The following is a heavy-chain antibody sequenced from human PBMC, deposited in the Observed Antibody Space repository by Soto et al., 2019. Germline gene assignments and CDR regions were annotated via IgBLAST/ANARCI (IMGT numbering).Heavy chain of an antibody. CDR2: VSSSGTTI. J-gene: IGHJ4*02. CDR1: GFPFSDYD. V-gene: IGHV3-11*01. D-gene: IGHD6-6*01. Sequence: GGSLILSCAASGFPFSDYDMSWIRQAPGKGLEWVSFVSSSGTTIYYADSVKGRFTISRDNAKNSLYLQMNSLRAEDTAVYYCARMGTRAARPSYWGQGTLVTVSS. CDR3: ARMGTRAARPSY.